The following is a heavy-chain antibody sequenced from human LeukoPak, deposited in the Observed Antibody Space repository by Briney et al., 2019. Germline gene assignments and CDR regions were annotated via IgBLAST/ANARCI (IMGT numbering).Heavy chain of an antibody. V-gene: IGHV3-30*03. CDR3: ARRDYGGTFFDY. CDR2: ISYDGSNK. D-gene: IGHD4-23*01. CDR1: GFTFSSYG. Sequence: GGSLRLSCAASGFTFSSYGMHWVRQAPGKGLEWVAVISYDGSNKYYADSVKGRFTISRDNSKNTLYLQMNSLRAEDTAVFYCARRDYGGTFFDYWGQGTLVTVSS. J-gene: IGHJ4*02.